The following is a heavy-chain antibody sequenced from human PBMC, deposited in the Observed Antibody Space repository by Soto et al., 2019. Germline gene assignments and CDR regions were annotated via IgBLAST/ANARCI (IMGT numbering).Heavy chain of an antibody. V-gene: IGHV5-51*01. CDR1: GYSFATYW. D-gene: IGHD2-15*01. CDR2: IYPDDSDA. Sequence: PGESLKISCKASGYSFATYWIAWVRQMPGKGLEWMGIIYPDDSDARYSPSLQGQVTISADKSISAAYLQWSSLEASDTAIYYSARLGYCSGGSCYPDYWGQGTQVTVSS. J-gene: IGHJ4*02. CDR3: ARLGYCSGGSCYPDY.